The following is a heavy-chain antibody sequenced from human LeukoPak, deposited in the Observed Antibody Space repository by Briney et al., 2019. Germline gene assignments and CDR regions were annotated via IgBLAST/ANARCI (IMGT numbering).Heavy chain of an antibody. CDR3: ARGYYGDPSQVYYFDY. CDR2: MSGTGAGR. V-gene: IGHV3-23*01. CDR1: GFTLSAYA. J-gene: IGHJ4*02. D-gene: IGHD4-17*01. Sequence: GGSLRLSCAASGFTLSAYAMTWVRQAPGKGLEYVSGMSGTGAGRYYADSVKGRFTISRDDSKNILYLQMNSLRAEDTAVYYCARGYYGDPSQVYYFDYWGQGTLVTVSS.